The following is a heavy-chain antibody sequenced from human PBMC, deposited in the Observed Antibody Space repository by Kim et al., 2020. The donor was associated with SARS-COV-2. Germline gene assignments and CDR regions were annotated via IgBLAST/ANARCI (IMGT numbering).Heavy chain of an antibody. J-gene: IGHJ3*02. CDR2: ISSGSSYI. D-gene: IGHD3-9*01. CDR3: AKLILTGYSDAFDI. CDR1: GFTFSSYS. Sequence: GGSLRLSCAASGFTFSSYSMNWVRQAPGKGLELVSSISSGSSYIYYADSVKGRCTISRDNAKNSLYLQVNSLRAEDTAVYYCAKLILTGYSDAFDIWGQGTMVTVSS. V-gene: IGHV3-21*01.